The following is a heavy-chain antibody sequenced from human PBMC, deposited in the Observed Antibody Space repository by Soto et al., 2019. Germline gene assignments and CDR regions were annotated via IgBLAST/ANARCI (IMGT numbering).Heavy chain of an antibody. J-gene: IGHJ6*02. CDR2: ISWNSGSI. CDR3: AKDIDYGSYGPDYYYYGMDV. Sequence: EVQLVESGGGLVQPGRSLRLSCAASGFTFDDYAMHWVRQAPGKGLEWVSGISWNSGSIGYADSVKGRFTISRDNAKNSLYLQMNSLRAEDTALYYCAKDIDYGSYGPDYYYYGMDVWGQGTTVTVSS. D-gene: IGHD1-26*01. V-gene: IGHV3-9*01. CDR1: GFTFDDYA.